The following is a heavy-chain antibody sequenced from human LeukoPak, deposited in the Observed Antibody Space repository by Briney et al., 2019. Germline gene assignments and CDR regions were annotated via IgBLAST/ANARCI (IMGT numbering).Heavy chain of an antibody. CDR3: ARASGTYPNSLDS. CDR1: GASVNSFY. CDR2: VYITGST. D-gene: IGHD1-26*01. J-gene: IGHJ4*02. Sequence: SETLSLTCSVSGASVNSFYWTWIRQAAGKGPEWIGRVYITGSTDYNPSLKSRVTISLDKSNNEFSLKMNSVTAADTAVYFCARASGTYPNSLDSWGRGTLVIVSS. V-gene: IGHV4-4*07.